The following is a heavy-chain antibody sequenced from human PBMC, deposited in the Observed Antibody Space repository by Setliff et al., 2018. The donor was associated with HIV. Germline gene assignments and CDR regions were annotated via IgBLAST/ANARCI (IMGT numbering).Heavy chain of an antibody. Sequence: ETLSLTCTVSGGSSSSHYWSWIRQPPGQGLEWIGYVHYSGTTNYNPSLKSRVTISVDASNNQFSLELRSMTAADTAVYYCARENGDCSGGACYFMLDSWGQGTRVTVSS. CDR1: GGSSSSHY. V-gene: IGHV4-59*11. D-gene: IGHD2-15*01. J-gene: IGHJ4*02. CDR2: VHYSGTT. CDR3: ARENGDCSGGACYFMLDS.